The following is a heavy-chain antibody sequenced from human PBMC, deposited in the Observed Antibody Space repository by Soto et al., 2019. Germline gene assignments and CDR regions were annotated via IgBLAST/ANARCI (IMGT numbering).Heavy chain of an antibody. Sequence: ASVKVSCKASGYTFLDYDINWVRQAPGQGLEWMGWMNPKSGNTGYAQKFQGRVTMTRSTPLTTAYLELSGLTSEDTAVYYCAKEKDFPSVPATIPLDNWGQ. J-gene: IGHJ4*01. CDR1: GYTFLDYD. D-gene: IGHD2-2*02. CDR2: MNPKSGNT. V-gene: IGHV1-8*01. CDR3: AKEKDFPSVPATIPLDN.